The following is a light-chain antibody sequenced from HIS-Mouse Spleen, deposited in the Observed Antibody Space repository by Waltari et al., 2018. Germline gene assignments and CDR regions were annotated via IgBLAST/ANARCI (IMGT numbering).Light chain of an antibody. J-gene: IGLJ2*01. Sequence: QSVLTQPPSASGTPGQRVTISCSGSSSNIGSNYVYWYQQLPGTAPKLLMYRNNPRPSGVPDRFSGSKSGTSASLAISGLRSEDEADYYCAAWDDSLSGHVVFGGGTKLTVL. V-gene: IGLV1-47*01. CDR1: SSNIGSNY. CDR3: AAWDDSLSGHVV. CDR2: RNN.